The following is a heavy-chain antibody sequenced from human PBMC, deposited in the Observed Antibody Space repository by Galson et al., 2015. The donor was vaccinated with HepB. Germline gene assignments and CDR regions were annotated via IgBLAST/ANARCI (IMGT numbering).Heavy chain of an antibody. CDR3: ARAAAGDYFYYYMDV. D-gene: IGHD1-26*01. Sequence: SLRLSCAASGFTFSTYSMNWVRQAPGKGLEWVSSISASSSNKSYADSVKGRLTIYRDNAKNSLYLQMNSLRAEDTAVYYCARAAAGDYFYYYMDVWGKGTTVTVSS. CDR1: GFTFSTYS. J-gene: IGHJ6*03. CDR2: ISASSSNK. V-gene: IGHV3-21*01.